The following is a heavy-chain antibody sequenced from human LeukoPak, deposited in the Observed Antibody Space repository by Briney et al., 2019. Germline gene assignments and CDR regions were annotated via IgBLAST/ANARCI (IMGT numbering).Heavy chain of an antibody. Sequence: GGSLRLSCAASGFTFSSYAMGWVRQAPGKGLEWVSAISGSGGSTYYADSVKGRFTISRDNSKNTLYLQMNSLRAEDTAVYYCASSGSYRFDYWGQGTLVTVSS. CDR1: GFTFSSYA. CDR2: ISGSGGST. CDR3: ASSGSYRFDY. V-gene: IGHV3-23*01. J-gene: IGHJ4*02. D-gene: IGHD1-26*01.